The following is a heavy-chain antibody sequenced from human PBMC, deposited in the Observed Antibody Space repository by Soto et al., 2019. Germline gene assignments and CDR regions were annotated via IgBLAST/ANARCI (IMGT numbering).Heavy chain of an antibody. D-gene: IGHD2-2*01. V-gene: IGHV1-69*13. CDR3: AALHVKYCSSTSCSDY. Sequence: GASVKVSCKASGGTFSSYAISWVRQAPGQGLEWMGGIIPIFGTANYAQKFQGRVTITADESTSTAYMELSSLRSEDTAVYYCAALHVKYCSSTSCSDYWGQGTLVAVSS. CDR1: GGTFSSYA. J-gene: IGHJ4*02. CDR2: IIPIFGTA.